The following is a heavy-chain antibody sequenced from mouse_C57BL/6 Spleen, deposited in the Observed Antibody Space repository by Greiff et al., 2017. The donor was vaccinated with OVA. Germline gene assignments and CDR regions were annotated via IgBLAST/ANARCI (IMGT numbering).Heavy chain of an antibody. V-gene: IGHV2-2*01. J-gene: IGHJ2*01. CDR1: GFSLTSYG. D-gene: IGHD1-1*01. CDR3: ARGSIKEYYFDD. CDR2: IWRGGSK. Sequence: VQLQESGPGLVQPSQSLSITCTVSGFSLTSYGVHWVRQSPGKGLEWLGVIWRGGSKDYNAAFISRLSISKEKSKSQVFFKMNSLQADDTAIYYCARGSIKEYYFDDWGQGTTLTVSS.